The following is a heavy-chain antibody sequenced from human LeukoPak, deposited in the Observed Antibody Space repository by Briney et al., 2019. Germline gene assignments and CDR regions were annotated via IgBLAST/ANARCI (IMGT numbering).Heavy chain of an antibody. CDR1: GGSFSGYY. CDR3: ARGRGWIRQYSSKDYYYGMDV. Sequence: SETLSLTCAVYGGSFSGYYWSWIRQPPGKGLEWIGEINHSGSTNYNPSLKSRVTISVDTSKNQFSLKLSSVTAADTAVYYCARGRGWIRQYSSKDYYYGMDVWGQGTTVTVSS. J-gene: IGHJ6*02. CDR2: INHSGST. D-gene: IGHD5-18*01. V-gene: IGHV4-34*01.